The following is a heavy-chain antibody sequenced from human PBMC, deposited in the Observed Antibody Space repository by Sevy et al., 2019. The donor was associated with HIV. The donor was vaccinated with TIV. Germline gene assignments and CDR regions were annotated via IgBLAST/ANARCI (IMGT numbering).Heavy chain of an antibody. V-gene: IGHV3-74*01. J-gene: IGHJ4*02. CDR3: SRGLYYYDMSGHQEPGDY. CDR1: GITLTPYW. CDR2: INSDGSST. Sequence: GGSLRLSCAASGITLTPYWMHWVRQVPGKGLVWVSRINSDGSSTSYAESVKGRFTISRDNGKNTVYLQMKSLRVEDTAVYFCSRGLYYYDMSGHQEPGDYWGQGVLVTVSS. D-gene: IGHD3-22*01.